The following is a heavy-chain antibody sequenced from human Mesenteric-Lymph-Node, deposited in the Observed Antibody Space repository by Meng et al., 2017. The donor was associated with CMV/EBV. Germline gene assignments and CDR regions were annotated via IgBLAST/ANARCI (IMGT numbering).Heavy chain of an antibody. D-gene: IGHD2-2*01. Sequence: CASSGMNFGSYAVRRARRAAGEGMGWVCTIDGKGVATFYADSIEGRFTISTDNSKNTLYLRMNSLSAEDTSVYYCARYQLVDLYPPGYWGQGTLVTVSS. V-gene: IGHV3-23*01. CDR2: IDGKGVAT. J-gene: IGHJ4*02. CDR3: ARYQLVDLYPPGY. CDR1: GMNFGSYA.